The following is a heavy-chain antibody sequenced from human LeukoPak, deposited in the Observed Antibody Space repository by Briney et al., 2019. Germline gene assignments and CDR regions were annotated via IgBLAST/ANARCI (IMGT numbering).Heavy chain of an antibody. D-gene: IGHD3-3*01. Sequence: ASVKVSCKASGYTFTGYYMHWVRQAPGQGLEWMGWINPNSGGTNYAQKFQGRVTMTRDTSISTAYMELSRLRSDDTAVYYCARDPRRITIFGVVIRVLDYWGQGTLVTVSS. CDR3: ARDPRRITIFGVVIRVLDY. CDR1: GYTFTGYY. J-gene: IGHJ4*02. CDR2: INPNSGGT. V-gene: IGHV1-2*02.